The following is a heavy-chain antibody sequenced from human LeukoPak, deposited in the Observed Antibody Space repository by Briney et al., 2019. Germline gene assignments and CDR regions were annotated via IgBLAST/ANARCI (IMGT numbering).Heavy chain of an antibody. V-gene: IGHV4-59*08. CDR1: GGSISSYY. CDR2: IYYSGST. Sequence: SQTLSLTCTVSGGSISSYYWSWIRQPPGKGLEWIGYIYYSGSTNYSPSLKSRVTISVDTSKNQFSLKLSSVTAADTAVYYCARHLSLTFDYWGQGTLVTVSS. CDR3: ARHLSLTFDY. J-gene: IGHJ4*02.